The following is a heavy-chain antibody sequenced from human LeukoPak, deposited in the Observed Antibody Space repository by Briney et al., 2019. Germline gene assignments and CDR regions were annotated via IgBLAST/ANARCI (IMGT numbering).Heavy chain of an antibody. V-gene: IGHV3-21*01. CDR3: AGEAVIVGGAS. J-gene: IGHJ5*02. Sequence: GGSLRLSCAASGFTFSSYSMNWVRQAPGKGLEWVSSISSSSSFKYYADTVKGRFTISRDNAKNSLFLQLNSLRPEDTAVYYCAGEAVIVGGASWGQGTQVTVSS. CDR1: GFTFSSYS. CDR2: ISSSSSFK. D-gene: IGHD1-26*01.